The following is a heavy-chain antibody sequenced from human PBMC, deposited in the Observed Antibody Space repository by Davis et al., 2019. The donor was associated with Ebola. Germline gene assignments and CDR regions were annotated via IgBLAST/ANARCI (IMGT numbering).Heavy chain of an antibody. V-gene: IGHV4-34*01. Sequence: SETLSLTCAVYGGSFSGYYWSWIRQPPGKGLEWIGEINHSGSTNYNPSLKSRVTISVDTSKNQFSLKLSSVTAAETAVYYCARGRSYYYGSGSYYSYWGQGTLVTVSS. CDR2: INHSGST. CDR1: GGSFSGYY. D-gene: IGHD3-10*01. J-gene: IGHJ4*02. CDR3: ARGRSYYYGSGSYYSY.